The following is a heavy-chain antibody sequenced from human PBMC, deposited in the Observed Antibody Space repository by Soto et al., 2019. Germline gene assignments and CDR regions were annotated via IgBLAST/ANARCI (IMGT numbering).Heavy chain of an antibody. CDR3: ARGPLYMVRGVIALYYFDY. J-gene: IGHJ4*02. V-gene: IGHV4-30-4*01. Sequence: SETLSLTCTVSGGSISSSSYYWSWIRQPPGKGLEWIGYIYYSGSTYYNPSLKSRVTISVDTSKNQFSLKLSSVTAADTAVYYCARGPLYMVRGVIALYYFDYWGQGTLVTVSS. CDR2: IYYSGST. CDR1: GGSISSSSYY. D-gene: IGHD3-10*01.